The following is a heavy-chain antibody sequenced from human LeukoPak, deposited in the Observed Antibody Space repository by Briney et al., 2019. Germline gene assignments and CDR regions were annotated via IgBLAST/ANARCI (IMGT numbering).Heavy chain of an antibody. CDR3: ARDYYDFWSGYYQDHNWFDP. CDR1: GGSISSYY. Sequence: SETLSLTCTVSGGSISSYYWSWIRQPAGKGLEWIGRIYTSGSTNYNPSLKSRVTMSVDTSKNQFSLKLSSVTAADTAVYYCARDYYDFWSGYYQDHNWFDPWGQGTLVTVSS. V-gene: IGHV4-4*07. D-gene: IGHD3-3*01. CDR2: IYTSGST. J-gene: IGHJ5*02.